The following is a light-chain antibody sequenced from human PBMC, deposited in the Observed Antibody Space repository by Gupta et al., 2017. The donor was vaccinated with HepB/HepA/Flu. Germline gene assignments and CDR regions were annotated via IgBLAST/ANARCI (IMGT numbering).Light chain of an antibody. V-gene: IGKV4-1*01. Sequence: DSVRTQSPDPLAVSLGERATINCRASQTGLNYLAWFQQKPGQPPNLLINWESTRESGVPDRFSGSGSGTDFTLTISSLQAEDVAVYYCQQYYVTPRTFGQGTKVEIK. CDR1: QTGLNY. J-gene: IGKJ1*01. CDR2: WES. CDR3: QQYYVTPRT.